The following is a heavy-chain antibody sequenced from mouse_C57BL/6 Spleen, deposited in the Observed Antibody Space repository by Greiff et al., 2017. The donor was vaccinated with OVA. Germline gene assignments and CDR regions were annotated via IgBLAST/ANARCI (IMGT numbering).Heavy chain of an antibody. V-gene: IGHV5-4*01. CDR2: ISDGGSYT. D-gene: IGHD1-1*01. CDR3: ARDYYGSSNGYFDV. CDR1: GFTFSSYA. Sequence: EVQLQESGGGLVKPGGSLKLSCAASGFTFSSYAMSWVRQTPEKRLEWVATISDGGSYTYYPDNVKGRFTISRDNAKNNLYLQMSHLKSEDTAMYYCARDYYGSSNGYFDVWGTGTTVTVSS. J-gene: IGHJ1*03.